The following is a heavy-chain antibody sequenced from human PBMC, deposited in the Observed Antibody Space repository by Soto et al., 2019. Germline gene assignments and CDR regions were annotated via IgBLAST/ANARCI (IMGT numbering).Heavy chain of an antibody. D-gene: IGHD2-15*01. CDR2: IYYSGSA. J-gene: IGHJ4*02. V-gene: IGHV4-31*03. Sequence: SETLSLTCTVSGASISTGGYYWSWIRQHPGKGLEYIGYIYYSGSAYYNPSLRGRAFLSLDTSANQFSLNLTSVTAADTAVFYCAREAIHGGKWYCIDVWGQGALVTVSS. CDR3: AREAIHGGKWYCIDV. CDR1: GASISTGGYY.